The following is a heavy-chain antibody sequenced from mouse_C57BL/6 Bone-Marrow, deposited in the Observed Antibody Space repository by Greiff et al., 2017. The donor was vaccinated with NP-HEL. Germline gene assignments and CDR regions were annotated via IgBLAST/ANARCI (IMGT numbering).Heavy chain of an antibody. D-gene: IGHD1-1*01. CDR2: IYPGGGYT. CDR1: GYTFTNYW. CDR3: ARGFSDYYGSSYYFDY. V-gene: IGHV1-63*01. J-gene: IGHJ2*01. Sequence: QVQLQQSGAELVRPGTSVKMSCKASGYTFTNYWIGWAKQRPGHGLEWIGDIYPGGGYTNYNEKFKGKATLTADKSSSTAYIQFSSLTSEDSAIYYCARGFSDYYGSSYYFDYWGQGTTLTVSS.